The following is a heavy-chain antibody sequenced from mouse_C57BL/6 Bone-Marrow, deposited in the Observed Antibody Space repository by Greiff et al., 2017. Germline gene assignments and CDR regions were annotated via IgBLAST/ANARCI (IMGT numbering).Heavy chain of an antibody. J-gene: IGHJ1*03. D-gene: IGHD1-1*01. CDR2: IDPETGGT. V-gene: IGHV1-15*01. Sequence: QVQLKESGAELVRPGASVTLSCKASGYTFTDYEMHWVNQTPVHGLEWIGAIDPETGGTAYNQKFKGKAILTADKSSSTAYTELRSLTSEDSAVYNCTRCYGSSYDWYFNVWGTGTTVTV. CDR1: GYTFTDYE. CDR3: TRCYGSSYDWYFNV.